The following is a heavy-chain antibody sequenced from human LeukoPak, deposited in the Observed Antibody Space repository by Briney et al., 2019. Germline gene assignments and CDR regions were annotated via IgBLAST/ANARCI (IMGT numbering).Heavy chain of an antibody. J-gene: IGHJ4*02. D-gene: IGHD3-16*01. CDR2: IYPTGST. Sequence: PSETLSLTCTVSGGSISSYYWSWIRQPAGKGLEWIGRIYPTGSTNYNPSLKSRVTMSVDASEKQLSLKLSSVTAADTAVYYCARGYYGGAVDSWGQGILVIVSS. V-gene: IGHV4-4*07. CDR3: ARGYYGGAVDS. CDR1: GGSISSYY.